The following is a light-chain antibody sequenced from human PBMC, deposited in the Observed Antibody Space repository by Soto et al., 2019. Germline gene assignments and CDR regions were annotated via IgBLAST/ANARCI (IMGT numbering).Light chain of an antibody. V-gene: IGKV3-15*01. CDR2: GAS. CDR1: QSVSSN. Sequence: EIVMTQSPATVSVSPGERATLSCRASQSVSSNLAWYQQKPGQAPRLLIYGASTRATGIPARFSGSGSGTEFTLTISSLQSEDFAVYYCQKYNNWPRTFGQGTRLEIK. J-gene: IGKJ5*01. CDR3: QKYNNWPRT.